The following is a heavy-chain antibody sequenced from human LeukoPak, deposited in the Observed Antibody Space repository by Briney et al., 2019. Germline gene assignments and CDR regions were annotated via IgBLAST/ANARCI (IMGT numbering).Heavy chain of an antibody. CDR2: ISGSGGST. CDR1: GFTFSSYA. Sequence: GGSLRLSCAASGFTFSSYAMSWARQAPGKGLEWVSTISGSGGSTYYADSVKGRFTISRDNSKNTLYLQMNSLRAEDTAVYYCAKLTGYYDSSGPRDYWGQGTLVTVSS. D-gene: IGHD3-22*01. CDR3: AKLTGYYDSSGPRDY. V-gene: IGHV3-23*01. J-gene: IGHJ4*02.